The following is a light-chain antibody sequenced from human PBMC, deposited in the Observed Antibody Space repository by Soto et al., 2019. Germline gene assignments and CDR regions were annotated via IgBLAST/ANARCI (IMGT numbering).Light chain of an antibody. J-gene: IGKJ5*01. Sequence: IPLTQSPSSLSASVGDRVTITCRASQGIGSSLAWYQQKPGKAPKVLIYAASTLQSGVPSRFSGSGSGTDFTLTISSLQAEDFGTYYCQQSNSYPVTFGQGTRLEIK. CDR3: QQSNSYPVT. V-gene: IGKV1-9*01. CDR2: AAS. CDR1: QGIGSS.